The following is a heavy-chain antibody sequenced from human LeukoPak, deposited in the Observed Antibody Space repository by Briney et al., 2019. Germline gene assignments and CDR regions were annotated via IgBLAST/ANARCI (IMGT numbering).Heavy chain of an antibody. J-gene: IGHJ4*02. CDR1: GFTVSSYP. V-gene: IGHV3-23*01. Sequence: GGSLRLSCVPSGFTVSSYPMSWVRQAAGKGLEWVASISGGGLNTYYADSVRGRFTISRDESKNTLYLQINSLRAEDTAVHYCAKSVGYHSDRSGYYWLGTFDSWGQGTLVTVSS. CDR3: AKSVGYHSDRSGYYWLGTFDS. D-gene: IGHD3-22*01. CDR2: ISGGGLNT.